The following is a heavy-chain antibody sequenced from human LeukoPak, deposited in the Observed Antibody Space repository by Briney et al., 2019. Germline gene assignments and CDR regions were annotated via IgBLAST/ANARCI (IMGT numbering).Heavy chain of an antibody. CDR2: INHSGST. Sequence: PSETLSLTCAVYGGSFSGDYWSWIRQPPGKGLEWIGEINHSGSTNYNPSLKSRVTISLDTSKNQFSLKLSSVTAADTAVYYCAREGPDKDYYGSGSYYCWGQGTLVTVSS. CDR1: GGSFSGDY. V-gene: IGHV4-34*01. CDR3: AREGPDKDYYGSGSYYC. J-gene: IGHJ4*02. D-gene: IGHD3-10*01.